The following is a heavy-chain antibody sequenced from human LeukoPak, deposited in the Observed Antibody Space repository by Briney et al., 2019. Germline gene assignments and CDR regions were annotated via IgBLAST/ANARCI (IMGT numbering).Heavy chain of an antibody. V-gene: IGHV3-30-3*01. D-gene: IGHD6-13*01. CDR1: GFTFSSYA. CDR3: ARDRGIAAARYYFDY. J-gene: IGHJ4*02. Sequence: GGSLRLSCAASGFTFSSYAMHWVRQAPGKGLEWVAVISYDGSNKYYADSVKGRFTISRDNSKNTLYLQTNSLRAEDTAVYYCARDRGIAAARYYFDYWGQGTLVTVSS. CDR2: ISYDGSNK.